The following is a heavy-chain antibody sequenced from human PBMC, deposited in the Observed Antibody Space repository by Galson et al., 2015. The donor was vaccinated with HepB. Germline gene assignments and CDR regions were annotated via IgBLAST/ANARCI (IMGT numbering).Heavy chain of an antibody. V-gene: IGHV3-48*02. CDR1: GFIFSSYS. J-gene: IGHJ6*02. Sequence: SLRLSCAASGFIFSSYSMNWVRQAPGKGLEWVSYISSSSSTMHYADSVKGRFTISRDNAKNSLYLQMNCLRDEDTAVYYCARDSRDCSSASCSEYYYGLDVWGQGTTVTVSS. D-gene: IGHD2-2*01. CDR2: ISSSSSTM. CDR3: ARDSRDCSSASCSEYYYGLDV.